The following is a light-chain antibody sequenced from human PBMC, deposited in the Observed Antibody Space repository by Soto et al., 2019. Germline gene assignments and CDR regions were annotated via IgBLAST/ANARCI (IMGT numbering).Light chain of an antibody. Sequence: DIVMTQSPDSLAVSLGERATINCKSSQNVLYSSNNKNYLAWYQQKPGQPPKLLIYWASTRESGVPDRFSGSGSGTDFTLTISSLQAEDLAVYYCQQYYRTPWTFGQGTKVEIK. V-gene: IGKV4-1*01. CDR1: QNVLYSSNNKNY. CDR3: QQYYRTPWT. CDR2: WAS. J-gene: IGKJ1*01.